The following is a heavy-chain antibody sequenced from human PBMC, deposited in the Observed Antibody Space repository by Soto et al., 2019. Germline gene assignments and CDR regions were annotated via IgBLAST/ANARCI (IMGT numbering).Heavy chain of an antibody. J-gene: IGHJ4*02. CDR3: IGSFPF. D-gene: IGHD3-10*01. CDR1: GFPFANFI. CDR2: IRSQPYGGTT. V-gene: IGHV3-49*03. Sequence: EVNLVESGGGLVEPGRSLRLSCITSGFPFANFIMSWFRQAPGKGLEWVGFIRSQPYGGTTQYAPSVSGRFIISRDDSKGILYLQMNSLTTEDSGVYYCIGSFPFWGQGTLVTVSS.